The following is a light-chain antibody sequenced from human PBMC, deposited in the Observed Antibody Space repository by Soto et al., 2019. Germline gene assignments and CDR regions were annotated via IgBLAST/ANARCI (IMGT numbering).Light chain of an antibody. CDR1: QSISTY. CDR2: SAS. Sequence: IQMTQSPSSLSASVGDRVTITCRASQSISTYLNWYQQKPGNAPKVLIYSASNLHSGVPSRFSGSGYDTDFTLTISSLQPEDFATYYCLQDYNYAWTFGQGTKVEIK. V-gene: IGKV1-6*01. CDR3: LQDYNYAWT. J-gene: IGKJ1*01.